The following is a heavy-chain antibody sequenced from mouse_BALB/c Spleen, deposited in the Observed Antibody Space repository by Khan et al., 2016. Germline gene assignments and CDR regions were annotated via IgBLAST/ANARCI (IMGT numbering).Heavy chain of an antibody. Sequence: VQLQQSGPGLVKPSQSLSLTCTVTGYSITSDYAWNWIRQFPGNKLEWMGYISYSGSTSYNPSLKSRISLTRDTSKNQFFLQLNSVTTEDTATYYCARGGGFDYWGQGTTLTVSS. V-gene: IGHV3-2*02. CDR2: ISYSGST. J-gene: IGHJ2*01. CDR1: GYSITSDYA. CDR3: ARGGGFDY.